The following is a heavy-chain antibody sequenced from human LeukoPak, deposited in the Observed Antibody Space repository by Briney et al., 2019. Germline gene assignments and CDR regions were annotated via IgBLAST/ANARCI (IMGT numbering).Heavy chain of an antibody. Sequence: PSETLSLTCTVSGGSISSYYWSWIRQPPGKGLEWIGYIYYSGSTNYNPSLKSRVTISVDTSKNQFSLKLSSVTAADTAVYYCARGTVHGDSDAFDIWGQGTMVTVSS. CDR2: IYYSGST. D-gene: IGHD4-17*01. CDR3: ARGTVHGDSDAFDI. V-gene: IGHV4-59*01. J-gene: IGHJ3*02. CDR1: GGSISSYY.